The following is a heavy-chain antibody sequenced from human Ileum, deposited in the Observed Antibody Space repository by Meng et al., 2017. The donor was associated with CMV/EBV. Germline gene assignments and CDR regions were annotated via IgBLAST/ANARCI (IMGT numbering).Heavy chain of an antibody. CDR1: GFIFSSYD. CDR3: AKGNYIS. Sequence: GESLKISCATSGFIFSSYDMHWVRQAPGKGLEWVAFIWYDGSRKYYADSVKGRFTISRDDSKNTLYLQMNSLRAEDTAVYYCAKGNYISGGQGTLVTVSS. CDR2: IWYDGSRK. J-gene: IGHJ4*02. V-gene: IGHV3-30*02. D-gene: IGHD3-10*01.